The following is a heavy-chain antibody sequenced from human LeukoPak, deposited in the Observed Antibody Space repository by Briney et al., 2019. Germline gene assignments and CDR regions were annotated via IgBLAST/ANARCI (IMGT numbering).Heavy chain of an antibody. V-gene: IGHV3-66*01. CDR3: ARTSSNYGDYGFDY. J-gene: IGHJ4*02. CDR1: GLTVTNTY. CDR2: IYPGGTT. D-gene: IGHD4-17*01. Sequence: PGGSLGLSCAASGLTVTNTYMSWVRQAPGKGLEWVSLIYPGGTTYYADSVRGRFTISRDNSKKTLYLQMNSLRAEDTAVYYCARTSSNYGDYGFDYWGQGTLVTVSS.